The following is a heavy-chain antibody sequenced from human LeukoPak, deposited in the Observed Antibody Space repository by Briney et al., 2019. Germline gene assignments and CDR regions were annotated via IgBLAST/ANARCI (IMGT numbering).Heavy chain of an antibody. J-gene: IGHJ6*03. Sequence: GGSLRLSCAASGFTLKTYSMNWVRQAPGKGLEWVSSISSSSIYIYYADSVKGRFIISRDNAKNSLYLQMNSLRAEDTAVYYCARAYSETYGLGYYYMDVWGKGTTVTISS. V-gene: IGHV3-21*01. CDR2: ISSSSIYI. CDR1: GFTLKTYS. CDR3: ARAYSETYGLGYYYMDV. D-gene: IGHD1-26*01.